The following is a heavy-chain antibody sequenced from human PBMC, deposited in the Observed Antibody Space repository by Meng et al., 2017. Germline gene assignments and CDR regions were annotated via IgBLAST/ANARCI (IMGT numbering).Heavy chain of an antibody. Sequence: SETLSLTCTVSGGSISSYYWSWIRQHPGKVLEWIGYIYYSVSTNYNHSLKSRVTISVDTSKNQFSLKLSSVTAADTAVYYCARQGRSGSYFVVFDYWGQGTLVTVSS. CDR2: IYYSVST. CDR3: ARQGRSGSYFVVFDY. V-gene: IGHV4-59*01. D-gene: IGHD1-26*01. J-gene: IGHJ4*02. CDR1: GGSISSYY.